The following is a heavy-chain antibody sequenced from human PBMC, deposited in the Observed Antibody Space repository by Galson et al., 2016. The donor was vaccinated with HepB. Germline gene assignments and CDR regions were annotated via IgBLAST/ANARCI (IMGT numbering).Heavy chain of an antibody. Sequence: SLRLSCAAFGFTFNTYYMSWVRQAPGRGLEWVAYISNSGVNTHYAGSVNGRFTISRDNAKNSLFLQMNSLRAEDTAVYYCARDRTARAALDLWGQGTLATVSS. CDR3: ARDRTARAALDL. D-gene: IGHD6-13*01. V-gene: IGHV3-11*06. J-gene: IGHJ5*02. CDR1: GFTFNTYY. CDR2: ISNSGVNT.